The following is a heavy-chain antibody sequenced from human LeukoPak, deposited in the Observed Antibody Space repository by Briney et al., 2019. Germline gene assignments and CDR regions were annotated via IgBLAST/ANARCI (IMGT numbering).Heavy chain of an antibody. D-gene: IGHD5-24*01. Sequence: SETLSLTCAVSGGSMSSSNWWSWVRQPPGKGLEWIGEIYHSGSTNYNPSLKSRVTISVDKSKNQFSLKLSSVTAADTAVYYCARDGVEMATIIHWGQGTLVTVSS. CDR1: GGSMSSSNW. CDR3: ARDGVEMATIIH. V-gene: IGHV4-4*02. CDR2: IYHSGST. J-gene: IGHJ4*02.